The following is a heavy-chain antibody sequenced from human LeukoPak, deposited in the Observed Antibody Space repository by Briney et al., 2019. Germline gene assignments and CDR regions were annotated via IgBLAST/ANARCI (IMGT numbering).Heavy chain of an antibody. CDR3: ATETAMVAYGAFDI. D-gene: IGHD5-18*01. J-gene: IGHJ3*02. CDR1: GGSFSGYY. V-gene: IGHV4-34*01. Sequence: PSETLSLTCAVYGGSFSGYYWSWIRQPPGKGLEWIGEINHSGSTNYNPSLKSRVTISVDTSKNQFSLKLSSVTAADTAVYYCATETAMVAYGAFDIWGQGTMVTVSS. CDR2: INHSGST.